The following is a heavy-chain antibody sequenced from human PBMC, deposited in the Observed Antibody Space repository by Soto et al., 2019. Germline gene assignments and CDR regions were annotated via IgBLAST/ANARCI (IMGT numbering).Heavy chain of an antibody. Sequence: EVQLVESGGGLVQPGGSLRLSCAASGFTVSSNYMSWVRQAPGKGLGWVSVIYSGGSTYYADSVKGRFTISRDNSKNTLYLQMNSLRAEDTAVYYCARDRGAVAGYYFDYWGQGTLVTVSS. CDR1: GFTVSSNY. D-gene: IGHD6-19*01. CDR2: IYSGGST. V-gene: IGHV3-66*01. J-gene: IGHJ4*02. CDR3: ARDRGAVAGYYFDY.